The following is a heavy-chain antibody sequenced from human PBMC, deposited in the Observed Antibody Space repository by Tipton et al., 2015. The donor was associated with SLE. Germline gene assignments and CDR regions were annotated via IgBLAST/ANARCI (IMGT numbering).Heavy chain of an antibody. V-gene: IGHV4-59*01. Sequence: TLSLTCTVSGGSISSYYWSWIRQSPGKGLERIGYIYSRGSTSYNPSLKSRFTISLDTSKNLFALRLRSVTAAYTTVYYCARTGAYSIIYYYNYMDVWGEGTALTVSS. J-gene: IGHJ6*03. CDR1: GGSISSYY. D-gene: IGHD4-11*01. CDR2: IYSRGST. CDR3: ARTGAYSIIYYYNYMDV.